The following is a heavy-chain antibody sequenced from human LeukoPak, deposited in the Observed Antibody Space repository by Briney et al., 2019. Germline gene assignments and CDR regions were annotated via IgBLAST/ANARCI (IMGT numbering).Heavy chain of an antibody. CDR1: GGTFSSYA. CDR2: IIPIFGTT. J-gene: IGHJ6*02. D-gene: IGHD2-2*01. CDR3: ARDQCSSTSCSPGYYYGMDV. Sequence: SVKVSCKASGGTFSSYAISWVRQAPGQGLEWMGGIIPIFGTTNYAQKFQGRVTITADESTSTAYMELSSLRSEDTAVYYCARDQCSSTSCSPGYYYGMDVWGQGTTVTVSS. V-gene: IGHV1-69*13.